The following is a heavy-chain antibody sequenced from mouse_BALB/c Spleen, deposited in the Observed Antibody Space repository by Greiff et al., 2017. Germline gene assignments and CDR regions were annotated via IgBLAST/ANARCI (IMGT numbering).Heavy chain of an antibody. Sequence: VQLQQPGAELVKPGASVKLSCKASGYTFTSYWMHWVKQRPGQGLEWIGRIDPANGNTKYDPKFQGKATITADTSSNTAYLQLSSLTSEDTAVYYCARGAYWGQGTLVTVSA. J-gene: IGHJ3*01. CDR3: ARGAY. CDR2: IDPANGNT. V-gene: IGHV14-3*02. CDR1: GYTFTSYW.